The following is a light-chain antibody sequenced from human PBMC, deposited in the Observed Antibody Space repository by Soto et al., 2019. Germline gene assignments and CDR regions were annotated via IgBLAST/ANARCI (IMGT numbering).Light chain of an antibody. V-gene: IGLV2-14*01. J-gene: IGLJ2*01. Sequence: QSVLTQPASVSGSPGQSITISCTGTNSDVGGYNYVSWYQQHPGKAPKLMIYDVSNRPSGVSNRFSGSKSGNTASLTISGLQAEDEADYYCTSYTSASTQVFGGGTKLTVL. CDR3: TSYTSASTQV. CDR2: DVS. CDR1: NSDVGGYNY.